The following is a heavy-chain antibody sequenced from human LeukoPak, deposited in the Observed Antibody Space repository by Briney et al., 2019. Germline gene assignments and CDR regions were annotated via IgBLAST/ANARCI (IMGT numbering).Heavy chain of an antibody. CDR2: IIPIFGTA. CDR1: GGTFSSYA. Sequence: ASVKVSCKASGGTFSSYAISWVRQAPGQGLEWMGGIIPIFGTANYAQKFQGRVTITADESTSTAYMELSSLRSEDTAVYYCARVSVAARLNYYYGMDVWGQGTTVTVSS. J-gene: IGHJ6*02. V-gene: IGHV1-69*13. CDR3: ARVSVAARLNYYYGMDV. D-gene: IGHD6-6*01.